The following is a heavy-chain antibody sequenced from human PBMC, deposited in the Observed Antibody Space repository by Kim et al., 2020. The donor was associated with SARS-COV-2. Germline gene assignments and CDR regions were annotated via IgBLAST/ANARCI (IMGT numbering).Heavy chain of an antibody. V-gene: IGHV4-39*02. CDR1: GGSISSCSYY. CDR2: IYYSGST. CDR3: ARDPFITMIVVGQGYYYGMDV. Sequence: SETLSLTCTVSGGSISSCSYYWGWIRQPPGKGLEWIGSIYYSGSTYYNPSLKSRVTISVDTSKNQFSLKLSSVTAADTAVYYCARDPFITMIVVGQGYYYGMDVWGQGTTVTVSS. J-gene: IGHJ6*02. D-gene: IGHD3-22*01.